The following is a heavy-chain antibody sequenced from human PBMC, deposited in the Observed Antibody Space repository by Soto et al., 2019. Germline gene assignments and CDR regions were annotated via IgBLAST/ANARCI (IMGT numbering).Heavy chain of an antibody. D-gene: IGHD3-10*01. CDR2: IYWDDDK. V-gene: IGHV2-5*02. Sequence: QITLKESGPTLVKPTQTLTLTCTFSGFSLSTSGVGVGWIRQPPGKALEWLALIYWDDDKRYSPSLKIRLTTTKDTSKNPVVLTLTNMDPVDTATYYCAHISLPWFWELLFTTHFDYWGQGTLVTVSS. CDR3: AHISLPWFWELLFTTHFDY. CDR1: GFSLSTSGVG. J-gene: IGHJ4*02.